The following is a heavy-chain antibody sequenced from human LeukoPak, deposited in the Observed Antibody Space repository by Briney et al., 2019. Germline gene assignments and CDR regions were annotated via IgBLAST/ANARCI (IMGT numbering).Heavy chain of an antibody. CDR2: ISSSGSTI. Sequence: GGSLRLSCAASGFTFSDYYMSWIRQAPGKGLEWVSYISSSGSTICYADSVKGRFTISRDNAKNSLYLQMNSLRAEDTAVYYCARVSGGYDYLDAFDIWGQGAMVTVSS. J-gene: IGHJ3*02. D-gene: IGHD5-12*01. CDR3: ARVSGGYDYLDAFDI. CDR1: GFTFSDYY. V-gene: IGHV3-11*04.